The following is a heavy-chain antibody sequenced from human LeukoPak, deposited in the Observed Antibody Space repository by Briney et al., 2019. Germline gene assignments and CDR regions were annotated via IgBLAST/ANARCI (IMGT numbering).Heavy chain of an antibody. Sequence: GGSLRLSCAASGFTFSNYWMSWVRQAPGKGLEWVANINQDGNDKYYVDSVKGRFTISRDNAKNSLYLQMNSLRAEDTAIYYCLREGTIVVIREPPARGRGTLVTVSS. J-gene: IGHJ4*02. CDR2: INQDGNDK. D-gene: IGHD3-22*01. CDR1: GFTFSNYW. CDR3: LREGTIVVIREPPA. V-gene: IGHV3-7*01.